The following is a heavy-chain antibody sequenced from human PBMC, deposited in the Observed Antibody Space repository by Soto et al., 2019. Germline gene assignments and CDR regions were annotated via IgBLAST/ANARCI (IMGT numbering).Heavy chain of an antibody. CDR2: MNPNSGNT. J-gene: IGHJ6*03. V-gene: IGHV1-8*01. D-gene: IGHD5-12*01. CDR3: ARGRLRGYSGYEKDGYYYYYMDV. CDR1: GYTFTSYD. Sequence: ASVKVSCKASGYTFTSYDINWVRQATGQGLEWMGWMNPNSGNTGYAQKFQGRVTMTRNTSISTAYMELSSLRSEDTAVYYCARGRLRGYSGYEKDGYYYYYMDVWGKGTTVTVSS.